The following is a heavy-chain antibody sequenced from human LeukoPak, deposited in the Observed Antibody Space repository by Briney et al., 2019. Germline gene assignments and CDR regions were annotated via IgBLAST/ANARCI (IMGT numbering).Heavy chain of an antibody. CDR1: GFTFSSYA. CDR3: ANSSSGWYAHYFDY. V-gene: IGHV3-23*01. Sequence: PGGSLRLSCAASGFTFSSYAMNWVRQAPGKGLDWVSAISGSGGSTYYADSVKGRFTISRDNSKNTLYLQMNSLSAEDTAVYYCANSSSGWYAHYFDYWGQGTLVTVSS. J-gene: IGHJ4*02. CDR2: ISGSGGST. D-gene: IGHD6-19*01.